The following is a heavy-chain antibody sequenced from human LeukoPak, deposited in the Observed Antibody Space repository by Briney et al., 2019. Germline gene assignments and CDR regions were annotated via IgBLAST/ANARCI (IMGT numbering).Heavy chain of an antibody. CDR3: AKAPVTTCRGAFCYPFDY. CDR2: ISDTGNT. V-gene: IGHV3-23*01. J-gene: IGHJ4*02. Sequence: GGSLRLSCAASGFTLSSYAMSWVRQAPGKGLEWVSAISDTGNTYHADSVKGRFTISRDSSKNTLFLQMNRLRPEDAAVYYCAKAPVTTCRGAFCYPFDYWGQGTLVTVSS. CDR1: GFTLSSYA. D-gene: IGHD2-15*01.